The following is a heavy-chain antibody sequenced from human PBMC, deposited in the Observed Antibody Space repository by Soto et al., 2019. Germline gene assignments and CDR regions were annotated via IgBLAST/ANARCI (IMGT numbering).Heavy chain of an antibody. V-gene: IGHV3-9*01. CDR2: IRWNSGSI. CDR1: GFTFDDYA. D-gene: IGHD6-13*01. J-gene: IGHJ3*02. CDR3: AKDRGADSSRLTVDAFDI. Sequence: EVQLVESGGGLVQPGRSLRLSCAASGFTFDDYAMHWVRQAPGKGLEWVSGIRWNSGSIGYADSVKGRFTISRDNAKNSLYLQMNSLRAEDTALYYCAKDRGADSSRLTVDAFDIWGQGTMVTVSS.